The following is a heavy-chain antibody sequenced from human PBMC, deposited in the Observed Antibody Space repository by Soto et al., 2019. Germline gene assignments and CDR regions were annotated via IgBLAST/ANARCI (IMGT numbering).Heavy chain of an antibody. CDR1: GYTLTELS. CDR2: FDPEDGET. Sequence: ASVKVSCKVSGYTLTELSMHWARQAPGKGLEWMGVFDPEDGETIYAQKFQGRVTMTEDTSTDTAYMELSSLRSEDTAVYYCATDGGYGSGTNAYWGQGTLVTVSS. J-gene: IGHJ4*02. V-gene: IGHV1-24*01. CDR3: ATDGGYGSGTNAY. D-gene: IGHD3-10*01.